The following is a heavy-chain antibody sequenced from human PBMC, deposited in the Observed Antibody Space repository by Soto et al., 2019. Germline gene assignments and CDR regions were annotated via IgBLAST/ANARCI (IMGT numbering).Heavy chain of an antibody. D-gene: IGHD2-2*01. CDR2: INHSGST. CDR3: ARYSTYCSSTSCYRYYYYGMDV. V-gene: IGHV4-34*01. Sequence: SETLSLTCAVYGGSFSGYYWSWIRQPPGKGLEWIGEINHSGSTNYNPSLKSRVTISLDTSKNQFSLKLSSVTAADTTVYYCARYSTYCSSTSCYRYYYYGMDVWGQGTTVTVSS. J-gene: IGHJ6*02. CDR1: GGSFSGYY.